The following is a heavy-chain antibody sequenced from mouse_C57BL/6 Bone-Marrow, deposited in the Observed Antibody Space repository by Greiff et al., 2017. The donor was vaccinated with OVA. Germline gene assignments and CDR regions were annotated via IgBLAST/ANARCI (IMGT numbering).Heavy chain of an antibody. CDR3: ARAGHWYFDV. V-gene: IGHV5-4*03. Sequence: EVNVVESGGGLVKPGGSLKLSCAASGFTFSSYAMSWVRQTPEKRLEWVATISDGGDYTYYPDNVKGRFTISRDNAKNNLYLQMSHLKSEDTAMYYCARAGHWYFDVWGTGTTVTVSS. J-gene: IGHJ1*03. CDR2: ISDGGDYT. D-gene: IGHD3-3*01. CDR1: GFTFSSYA.